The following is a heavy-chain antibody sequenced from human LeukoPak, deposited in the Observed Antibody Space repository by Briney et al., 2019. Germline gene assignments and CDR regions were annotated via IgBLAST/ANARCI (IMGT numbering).Heavy chain of an antibody. CDR2: INPSGGST. CDR3: ARVALAYYYDSSGYFDY. J-gene: IGHJ4*02. Sequence: ASVKVSCKASGYTFTSYYMHWVRQAPGQGLEWIGIINPSGGSTSYAQKFQGRVTMTRDTSTSTVYMELSSLRSEDTAVYYCARVALAYYYDSSGYFDYWGQGTLVTVSP. CDR1: GYTFTSYY. V-gene: IGHV1-46*01. D-gene: IGHD3-22*01.